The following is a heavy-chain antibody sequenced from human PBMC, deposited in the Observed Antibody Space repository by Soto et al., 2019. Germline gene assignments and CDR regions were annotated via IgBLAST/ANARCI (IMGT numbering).Heavy chain of an antibody. CDR3: ARAGRRGYGIYYFDY. V-gene: IGHV4-34*01. Sequence: ETLSLGCAVYVGSCSGYYWSWIRQRPGKGLEWIGEINHSGSTNYNPSLKSRATISVDTSKNQFSLKLSSVTAADTAVYYCARAGRRGYGIYYFDYWGQGTLVTVSS. D-gene: IGHD5-18*01. CDR1: VGSCSGYY. J-gene: IGHJ4*02. CDR2: INHSGST.